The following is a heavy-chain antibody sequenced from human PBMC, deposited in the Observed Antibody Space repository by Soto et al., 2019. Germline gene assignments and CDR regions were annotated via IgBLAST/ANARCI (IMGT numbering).Heavy chain of an antibody. D-gene: IGHD3-9*01. Sequence: QVQLQESGPGLVKPSQTLSLTCTVSGGSISSGGYYWSWIRQHPGKGLEWIGYIYYSGSTYYNPSLKSRFTISVDTSKNQFSLKLSSVTAADTAVYYCARGPYYDILTGYYNNWFDPGAREPWSPSPQ. J-gene: IGHJ5*02. CDR3: ARGPYYDILTGYYNNWFDP. V-gene: IGHV4-31*03. CDR2: IYYSGST. CDR1: GGSISSGGYY.